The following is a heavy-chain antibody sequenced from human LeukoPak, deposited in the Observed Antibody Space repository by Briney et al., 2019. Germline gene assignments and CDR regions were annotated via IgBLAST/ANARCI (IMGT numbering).Heavy chain of an antibody. CDR3: AREGYSYGYYYMDV. D-gene: IGHD5-18*01. CDR2: INPNSGGT. J-gene: IGHJ6*03. CDR1: GYTFTGYY. Sequence: ASVKVSCKASGYTFTGYYMHWVRQAPGQGLEWMGWINPNSGGTNYAQKFQGRVTMTRDMSTSTVYMELSSLRSEDTAVYYCAREGYSYGYYYMDVWGKGTTVTVSS. V-gene: IGHV1-2*02.